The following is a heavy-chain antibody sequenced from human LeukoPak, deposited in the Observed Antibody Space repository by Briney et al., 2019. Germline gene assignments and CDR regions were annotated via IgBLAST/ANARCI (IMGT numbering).Heavy chain of an antibody. D-gene: IGHD3-3*01. Sequence: HPGGSLRLSCGASRFAFDDYAMDWVRQPPGKGLEWVSFITWDGITTSYVDSVKGRFTISRDNSKNSLYLQLDSLRVEDSALYYCARSGHYGIDLWAQGTMVTVSS. J-gene: IGHJ3*01. CDR1: RFAFDDYA. CDR3: ARSGHYGIDL. V-gene: IGHV3-43D*04. CDR2: ITWDGITT.